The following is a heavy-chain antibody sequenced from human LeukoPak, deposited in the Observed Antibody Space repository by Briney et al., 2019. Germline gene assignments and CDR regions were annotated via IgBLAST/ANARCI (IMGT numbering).Heavy chain of an antibody. CDR1: GGSISSSSYY. Sequence: PSETLSLTCTVSGGSISSSSYYWGWIRQPPGKGLEWIGSIYHSGSTYYNPSLKSRVTISVDTSKNQFSLKLSSVTAADTAVYYCAREAVGFDPWGQGTLVTVSS. V-gene: IGHV4-39*07. CDR2: IYHSGST. D-gene: IGHD6-19*01. J-gene: IGHJ5*02. CDR3: AREAVGFDP.